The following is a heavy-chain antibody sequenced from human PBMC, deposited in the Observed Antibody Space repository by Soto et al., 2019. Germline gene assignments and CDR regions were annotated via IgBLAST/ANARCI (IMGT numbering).Heavy chain of an antibody. D-gene: IGHD2-21*02. J-gene: IGHJ4*02. CDR1: GGTFNNYA. CDR3: ARDSRPDCGGDCYGFYFDY. Sequence: QVQLVQSGAEVKKPGSSVKVSCKSSGGTFNNYAISWVRQAPGQGLEWMGGIIPIFGPANYAQKFQGRVTITADESTTTAYMGLTSLRSEDTAVYYCARDSRPDCGGDCYGFYFDYWGQGSLVTVSS. V-gene: IGHV1-69*01. CDR2: IIPIFGPA.